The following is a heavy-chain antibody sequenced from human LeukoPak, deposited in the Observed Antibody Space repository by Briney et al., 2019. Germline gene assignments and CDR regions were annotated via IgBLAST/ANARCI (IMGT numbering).Heavy chain of an antibody. CDR1: GGSISTSSYY. CDR3: ARQADFALVEMATIMFDY. Sequence: SETLSLTCTVSGGSISTSSYYWGWIRQPPGKGLEWIGSLYHTGSTYYNPSLKSRVNISVDTSKNQFSLKLNSVTAADKAVYYCARQADFALVEMATIMFDYWGQGTLVTVSS. J-gene: IGHJ4*02. D-gene: IGHD5-24*01. CDR2: LYHTGST. V-gene: IGHV4-39*01.